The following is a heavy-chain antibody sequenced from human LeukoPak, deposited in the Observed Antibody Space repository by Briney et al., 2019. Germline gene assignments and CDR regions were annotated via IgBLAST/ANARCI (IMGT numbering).Heavy chain of an antibody. CDR3: GREEFHSADF. Sequence: PGGSLRLSCAASGFTFSSYAMSWVRQAPGKGLEWVSAISGSGGSTYYADSVKGRFTISRDNAQNSVYLQMNSLRAEDTAVYYCGREEFHSADFRGQGTLVTVSS. CDR2: ISGSGGST. V-gene: IGHV3-23*01. D-gene: IGHD3-10*01. CDR1: GFTFSSYA. J-gene: IGHJ4*02.